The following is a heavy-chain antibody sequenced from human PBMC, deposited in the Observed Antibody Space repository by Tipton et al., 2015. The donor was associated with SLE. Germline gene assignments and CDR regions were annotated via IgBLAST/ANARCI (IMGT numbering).Heavy chain of an antibody. CDR1: GGAVIHNY. Sequence: TLSLTCSVSGGAVIHNYWSWIRQPPGKGLEWIGYIYYSGNTFYNPSLKGRVTISIDTSETQLSLQMTSVTAADAAVYYCARHGAIVWDSSNFFAMDVWGQGTTVTVSS. CDR2: IYYSGNT. V-gene: IGHV4-59*08. CDR3: ARHGAIVWDSSNFFAMDV. D-gene: IGHD3-16*02. J-gene: IGHJ6*02.